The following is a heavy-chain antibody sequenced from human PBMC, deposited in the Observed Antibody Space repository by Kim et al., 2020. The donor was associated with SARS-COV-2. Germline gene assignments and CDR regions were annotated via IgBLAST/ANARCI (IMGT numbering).Heavy chain of an antibody. Sequence: GESLKISCKGSGYSFTSYWIGWVRQMPGKGLEWMGIIYPGDSDTRYSPSFQGQVTISADKSISTAYLQWSSLKASDTAMYYCARTNYYYDSSGYYLDAFDIWGQGTMVTVSS. V-gene: IGHV5-51*01. CDR1: GYSFTSYW. D-gene: IGHD3-22*01. CDR2: IYPGDSDT. CDR3: ARTNYYYDSSGYYLDAFDI. J-gene: IGHJ3*02.